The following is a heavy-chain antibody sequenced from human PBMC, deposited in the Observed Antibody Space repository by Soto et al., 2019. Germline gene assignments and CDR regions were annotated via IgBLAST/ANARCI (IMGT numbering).Heavy chain of an antibody. J-gene: IGHJ4*02. D-gene: IGHD3-22*01. Sequence: SVKVSCKASGGTFNKYAIDWVRQAPGQGLEWMGGIIPLFGTANYAQKFQGRVTITADEATSTAYMELSRLRSEDTAVYYCARQFDYDTSGYYYAYWGQGTLVTVSS. CDR1: GGTFNKYA. CDR2: IIPLFGTA. CDR3: ARQFDYDTSGYYYAY. V-gene: IGHV1-69*13.